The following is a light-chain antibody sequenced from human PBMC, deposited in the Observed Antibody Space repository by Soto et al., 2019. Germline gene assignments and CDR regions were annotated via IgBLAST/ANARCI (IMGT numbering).Light chain of an antibody. Sequence: QSVLTQPPSVSGAPGQRVTLSCTGSSSNIGADSDVHWYQQLPGRAPKLLIYGNINRPSGVPDRFSGSKSGTSAFLAITGLQSEDEADYYCQSYDRSLRGVVFGGGTKLTVL. CDR3: QSYDRSLRGVV. J-gene: IGLJ2*01. CDR2: GNI. V-gene: IGLV1-40*01. CDR1: SSNIGADSD.